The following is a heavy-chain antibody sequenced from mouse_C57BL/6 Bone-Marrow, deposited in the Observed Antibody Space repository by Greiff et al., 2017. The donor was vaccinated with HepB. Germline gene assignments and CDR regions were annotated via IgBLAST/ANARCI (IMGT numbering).Heavy chain of an antibody. CDR2: IDPSDSYT. Sequence: VKLQQPGAELVRPGTSVKLSCKASGYTFTSYWMHWVKQRPGQGLEWIGVIDPSDSYTNYNQKFKGKATLTVDTSSSTAYMQLSSLTSEDSAVYYCARDDFYAMDYWGQGTSVTVSS. CDR3: ARDDFYAMDY. CDR1: GYTFTSYW. J-gene: IGHJ4*01. V-gene: IGHV1-59*01.